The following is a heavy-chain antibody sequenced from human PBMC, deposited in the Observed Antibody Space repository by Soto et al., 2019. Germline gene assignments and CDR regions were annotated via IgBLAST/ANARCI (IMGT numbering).Heavy chain of an antibody. Sequence: ASVKVSCKASGYTFTSYAMHWVRQAPGQRLEWMGWINAGNGNTKYSQKFQGRVTITRDTSASTAYMELSSLRSEDTAVYYCARDGADCSSTSCYDYYYYYYMDVWGKGTTVTVSS. CDR1: GYTFTSYA. D-gene: IGHD2-2*01. V-gene: IGHV1-3*01. CDR2: INAGNGNT. CDR3: ARDGADCSSTSCYDYYYYYYMDV. J-gene: IGHJ6*03.